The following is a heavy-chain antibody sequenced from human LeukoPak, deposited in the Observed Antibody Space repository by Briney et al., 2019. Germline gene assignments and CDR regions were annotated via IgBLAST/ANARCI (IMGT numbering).Heavy chain of an antibody. V-gene: IGHV3-48*01. CDR2: ISSSSSTI. D-gene: IGHD4-17*01. J-gene: IGHJ4*02. Sequence: GGSLRLSCAASGFTSSSYSMNWVRQAPGKGLEWVSYISSSSSTIYYADSVKGRFTISRDNAKNSLYLQMNSLRAEDTAVYYCARVESQDYGDYTYYFDYWGQGTLVTVSS. CDR1: GFTSSSYS. CDR3: ARVESQDYGDYTYYFDY.